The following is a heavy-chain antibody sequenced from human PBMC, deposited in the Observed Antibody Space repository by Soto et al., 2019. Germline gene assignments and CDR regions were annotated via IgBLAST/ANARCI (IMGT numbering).Heavy chain of an antibody. D-gene: IGHD4-17*01. Sequence: EVQLVESGGGLVKPVGSLRLSCAASGFTFSNAWMSWVRQAPGKGLEWVGRIKSKTDGGTTDYAAPVKGRFTISRDDSKNTLYLQMNSLKTEDTAVYYCTTGIYGDYVKDYWGQGTLVTVSS. J-gene: IGHJ4*02. CDR3: TTGIYGDYVKDY. CDR1: GFTFSNAW. CDR2: IKSKTDGGTT. V-gene: IGHV3-15*01.